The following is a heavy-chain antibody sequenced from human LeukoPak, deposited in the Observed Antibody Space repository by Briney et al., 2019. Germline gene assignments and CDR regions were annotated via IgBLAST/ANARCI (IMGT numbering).Heavy chain of an antibody. V-gene: IGHV3-21*03. CDR2: ITSSSNYI. D-gene: IGHD3-10*01. J-gene: IGHJ4*02. Sequence: GGSLRLSCAASGFTFSSYNMNWVRQAPGKGLEWVSSITSSSNYIYYADSVKGRFTISRDNAKNSLHLQMNSLRAEDTTVYYCARDCCGYGWGSYCGIYYWGQGTLVTVSS. CDR3: ARDCCGYGWGSYCGIYY. CDR1: GFTFSSYN.